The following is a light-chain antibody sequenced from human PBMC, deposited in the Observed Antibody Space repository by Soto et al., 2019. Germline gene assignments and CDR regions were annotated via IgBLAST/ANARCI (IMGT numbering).Light chain of an antibody. V-gene: IGKV1-12*01. CDR1: QGLGDR. CDR2: FAS. Sequence: DIQMTQSPSSVSASVGDRVTITCRASQGLGDRLAWYQQRPGKVPQLLIYFASTLGSGVPSRFSASRSGADFILTISPLQAEYFAPYYCLQTYSFPRTFGQGTTVEIK. CDR3: LQTYSFPRT. J-gene: IGKJ1*01.